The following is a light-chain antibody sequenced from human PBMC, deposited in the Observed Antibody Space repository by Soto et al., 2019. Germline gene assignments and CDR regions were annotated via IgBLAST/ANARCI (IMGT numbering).Light chain of an antibody. V-gene: IGKV3-15*01. CDR3: QQYNVWPLT. CDR2: VAS. J-gene: IGKJ4*01. Sequence: EIVMTQSPATLSVSPGERATLSCRASQSVSSNLAWYQQKPGQTPKLLISVASTRATGIPARFSGGGSGTEFTLTNSSLQSEDFAVYCCQQYNVWPLTFGGGTKVEFK. CDR1: QSVSSN.